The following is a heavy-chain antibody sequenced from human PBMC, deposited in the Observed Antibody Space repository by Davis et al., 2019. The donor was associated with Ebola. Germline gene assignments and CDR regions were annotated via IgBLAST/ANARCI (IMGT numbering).Heavy chain of an antibody. Sequence: GESLKISCTDSVITFSSYAMTWVRQAPGKGLEWVSAISGSGGSTYYADSVKGRFTISRDNAKNSLYLQMNSLRDEDTAVYYCARDHYCSGGSCYYYYYYYGMDVWGQGTTVTVSS. V-gene: IGHV3-23*01. CDR3: ARDHYCSGGSCYYYYYYYGMDV. CDR1: VITFSSYA. CDR2: ISGSGGST. D-gene: IGHD2-15*01. J-gene: IGHJ6*02.